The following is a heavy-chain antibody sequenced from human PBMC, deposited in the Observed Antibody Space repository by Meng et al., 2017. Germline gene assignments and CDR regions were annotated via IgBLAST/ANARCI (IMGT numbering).Heavy chain of an antibody. V-gene: IGHV3-48*03. CDR3: AKCSLYDSSGYENYYFDY. J-gene: IGHJ4*02. D-gene: IGHD3-22*01. CDR1: GFTFSSYE. CDR2: ISSSGSTI. Sequence: GESLKISCGASGFTFSSYEMNWVRQAPGKGLEWVSYISSSGSTIYYADSVKGRFTISRDNSKNTLYLQMNSLRAEDTAVYYCAKCSLYDSSGYENYYFDYWGQGTLVTVSS.